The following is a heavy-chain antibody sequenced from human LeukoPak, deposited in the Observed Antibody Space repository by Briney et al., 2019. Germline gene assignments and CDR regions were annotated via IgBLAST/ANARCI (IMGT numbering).Heavy chain of an antibody. V-gene: IGHV1-8*03. Sequence: ASVKVSCKASGYTFTSYDINWVRQATGQGLEWMGWMNPNSGNTGYAQKFQGRVTITRNTSISTAYMELSSLRSEDTAVYYCARGGYSYGYVYYYMDVWGKGTTVTVSS. CDR1: GYTFTSYD. J-gene: IGHJ6*03. CDR2: MNPNSGNT. CDR3: ARGGYSYGYVYYYMDV. D-gene: IGHD5-18*01.